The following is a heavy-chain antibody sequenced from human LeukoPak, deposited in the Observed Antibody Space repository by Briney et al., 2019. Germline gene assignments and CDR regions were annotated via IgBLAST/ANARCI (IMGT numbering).Heavy chain of an antibody. V-gene: IGHV4-34*01. Sequence: SETLSLTCAVYGGSSSGYYWSWIRQPPGKGLEWIGEINHSGSTNYNPSLKSRVTISVDTSKNQFSLKLSSVTAADTAVYYCARGGNDSRAYDYWGQGTLVTVSS. CDR3: ARGGNDSRAYDY. CDR2: INHSGST. CDR1: GGSSSGYY. J-gene: IGHJ4*02. D-gene: IGHD3-22*01.